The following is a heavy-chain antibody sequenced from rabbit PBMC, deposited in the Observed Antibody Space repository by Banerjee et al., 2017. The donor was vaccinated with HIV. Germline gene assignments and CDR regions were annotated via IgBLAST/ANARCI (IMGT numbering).Heavy chain of an antibody. CDR3: ARTTYSDYGYNL. CDR2: IYTGSSGNA. D-gene: IGHD6-1*01. V-gene: IGHV1S40*01. CDR1: GFTISSTYY. Sequence: QSLEESGGGLVQPEGSLALTCKASGFTISSTYYMCWVRQAPGKGLEWIACIYTGSSGNAYYASWAKGRFTISKTSSTTVTLQMTSLTAADTATYFCARTTYSDYGYNLWGPGTLVTVS. J-gene: IGHJ4*01.